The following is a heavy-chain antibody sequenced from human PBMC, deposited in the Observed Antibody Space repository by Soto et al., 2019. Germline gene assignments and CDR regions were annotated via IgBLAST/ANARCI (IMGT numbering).Heavy chain of an antibody. CDR2: ISAHNGNT. J-gene: IGHJ4*02. V-gene: IGHV1-18*01. CDR1: GYAFTTYG. D-gene: IGHD1-1*01. CDR3: ARGRYGDY. Sequence: QVHLVQSGAEVKKPGASVKVSCKGSGYAFTTYGITWVRQAPGQGLEWMGWISAHNGNTNYGQKLQGRVTVTRDTSTSTAYMELRSLRSDDTAVYYCARGRYGDYWGQGAQVTVTS.